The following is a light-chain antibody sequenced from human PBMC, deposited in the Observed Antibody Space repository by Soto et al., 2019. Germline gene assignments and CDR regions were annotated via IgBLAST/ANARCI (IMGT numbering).Light chain of an antibody. CDR2: DVT. CDR3: CSYAGSYTFV. J-gene: IGLJ1*01. Sequence: QSALTQPRSVSGSPGQSGTISCTGTSSDVGAYSYVSWYQQHPGKAPKLMIYDVTKRPSGVPDRFSASKSGNTATLTISGLQAEDEADYYCCSYAGSYTFVFGTGTKLTVL. CDR1: SSDVGAYSY. V-gene: IGLV2-11*01.